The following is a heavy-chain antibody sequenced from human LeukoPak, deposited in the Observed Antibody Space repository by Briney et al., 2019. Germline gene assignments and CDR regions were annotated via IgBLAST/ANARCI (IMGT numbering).Heavy chain of an antibody. J-gene: IGHJ5*02. V-gene: IGHV4-4*02. CDR3: ASLIMDTTSPWFDP. CDR2: IYHSGST. D-gene: IGHD5-18*01. Sequence: PSETLSLTCAVSGGSISSSNWWSWVRQPPGKGLEWIGEIYHSGSTDYNPSLKSRVTISVDTSKNQFSLKLSSVTTADTAVYYCASLIMDTTSPWFDPWGQGALVTVSS. CDR1: GGSISSSNW.